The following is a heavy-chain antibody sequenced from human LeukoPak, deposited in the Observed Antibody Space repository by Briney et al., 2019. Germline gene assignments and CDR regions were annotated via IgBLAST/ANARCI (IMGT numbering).Heavy chain of an antibody. CDR3: ARGARIAAAGTGWYFDL. V-gene: IGHV4-4*07. J-gene: IGHJ2*01. Sequence: SETLSLTCTVSGGSISSYYWSWIRQPAGKGLEWIGRIYTSGSTKYNPSLKSRLIMSVGTSKNQFSLKLTSVTAADTAVYYCARGARIAAAGTGWYFDLWGRGPPVTVPS. D-gene: IGHD6-13*01. CDR1: GGSISSYY. CDR2: IYTSGST.